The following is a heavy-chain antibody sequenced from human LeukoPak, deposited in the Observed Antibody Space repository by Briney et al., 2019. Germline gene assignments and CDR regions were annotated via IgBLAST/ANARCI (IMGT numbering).Heavy chain of an antibody. Sequence: GASVKVSCKASGYTFTSYGISWVRQAPGQGLEWMGWISAYNGNTNYAQKLQGRVTMTTDTSTSTAYMELRSLRSDDTAVYYCARCPGRVYGSGSYYNGWYYYYYMDVWGKGTTVTISS. D-gene: IGHD3-10*01. V-gene: IGHV1-18*01. J-gene: IGHJ6*03. CDR2: ISAYNGNT. CDR1: GYTFTSYG. CDR3: ARCPGRVYGSGSYYNGWYYYYYMDV.